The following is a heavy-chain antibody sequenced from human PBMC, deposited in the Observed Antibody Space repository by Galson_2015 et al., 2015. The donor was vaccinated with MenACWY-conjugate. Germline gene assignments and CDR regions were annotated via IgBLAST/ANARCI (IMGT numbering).Heavy chain of an antibody. D-gene: IGHD2-2*01. CDR3: SRSPKVVVPAAFFDS. V-gene: IGHV1-3*01. CDR1: GYTFTTYS. J-gene: IGHJ4*02. Sequence: SVKVSCKASGYTFTTYSIHWVRQAPGQRLEWMGWINAGNGNTKYSQNFQGRVTITRDTSATTAYMELSSLRSEDTAVYYCSRSPKVVVPAAFFDSWGRGTLVTVSS. CDR2: INAGNGNT.